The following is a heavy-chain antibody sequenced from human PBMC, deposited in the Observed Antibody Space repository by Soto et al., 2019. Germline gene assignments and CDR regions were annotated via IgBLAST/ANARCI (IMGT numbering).Heavy chain of an antibody. D-gene: IGHD3-3*01. V-gene: IGHV2-5*01. J-gene: IGHJ6*02. CDR3: VVVPAAPLRFLEWFYYYYGMDV. CDR1: GFSLSTSGVG. CDR2: IYWNDDK. Sequence: XGPTLVNPTQTLTLTCTFSGFSLSTSGVGVGWIRQPPGKALEWLALIYWNDDKRYSPSLKSRLTITKDTSKNQVVLTMTNMDPVDTATYYCVVVPAAPLRFLEWFYYYYGMDVWGQGTTVTVSS.